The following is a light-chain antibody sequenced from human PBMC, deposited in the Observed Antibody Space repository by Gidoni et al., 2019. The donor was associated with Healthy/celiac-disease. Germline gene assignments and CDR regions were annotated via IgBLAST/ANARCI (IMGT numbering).Light chain of an antibody. V-gene: IGLV2-8*01. CDR3: SSYAGSNNFGV. CDR2: EVS. Sequence: QSALTQPPSASGSPGQSVTISCTGTISDVGGYNYVSWYQQHPGKAPKLMIYEVSKRPSGVPDRFSGSKSGNTASLTVSGLQAEDEADYYCSSYAGSNNFGVFGGGTKLTVL. CDR1: ISDVGGYNY. J-gene: IGLJ2*01.